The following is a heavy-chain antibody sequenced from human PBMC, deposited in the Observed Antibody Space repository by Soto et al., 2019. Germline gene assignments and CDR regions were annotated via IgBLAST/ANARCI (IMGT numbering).Heavy chain of an antibody. V-gene: IGHV3-64*01. J-gene: IGHJ3*02. CDR3: ARGRGGWFINQLLNAFDI. D-gene: IGHD2-2*01. Sequence: GGSLRLSCAASGFTLSNYVMNWVRQAPGKGLEYVSVISSNGGSTSYANSVKGRFIISRDNSKNTLYLEMGSLRVEDMAVYYCARGRGGWFINQLLNAFDIWGQGTMVTVS. CDR2: ISSNGGST. CDR1: GFTLSNYV.